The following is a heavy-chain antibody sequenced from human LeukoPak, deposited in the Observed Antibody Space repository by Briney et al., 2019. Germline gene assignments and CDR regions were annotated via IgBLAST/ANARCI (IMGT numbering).Heavy chain of an antibody. J-gene: IGHJ3*02. CDR2: ISYDGSNK. Sequence: GGSLRLSCAASGFTFSSYAMHWVRQAPGKGLEWVAVISYDGSNKYYADSVKGRFTISRDNSKNTLYLQMNSLRAEDTAVYYCVQEGPRGLAFDIWGQGTKVTVSS. CDR1: GFTFSSYA. CDR3: VQEGPRGLAFDI. V-gene: IGHV3-30-3*01.